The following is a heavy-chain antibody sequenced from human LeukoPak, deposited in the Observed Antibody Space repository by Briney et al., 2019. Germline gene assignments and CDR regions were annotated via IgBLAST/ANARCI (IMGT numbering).Heavy chain of an antibody. Sequence: SQTLSLTCTVSGGSISSGDYYWSWIRQPPGKGLEWIGYIYYSGSTYYNPSLKSRVTMSVDTSKNQFSLRLSSVTAADTAVYYCARSYCSSISCYSYFDYWGQGTLVTVSS. V-gene: IGHV4-30-4*01. CDR1: GGSISSGDYY. D-gene: IGHD2-2*01. CDR3: ARSYCSSISCYSYFDY. J-gene: IGHJ4*02. CDR2: IYYSGST.